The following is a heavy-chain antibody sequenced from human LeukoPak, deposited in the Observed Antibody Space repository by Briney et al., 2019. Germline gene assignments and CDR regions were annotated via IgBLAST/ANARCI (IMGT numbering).Heavy chain of an antibody. V-gene: IGHV3-30*18. Sequence: PGGPLRLSCAASGFTFSSYGMHWVRQAPGKGLEWVAVISYDGSNKYYADSVKGRFTISRDNSKNTLYLQMNSLRAEDTAVYYCAKSPSGYYYNFVFATFDYWGQGTLVTVSS. CDR1: GFTFSSYG. CDR3: AKSPSGYYYNFVFATFDY. D-gene: IGHD3-22*01. J-gene: IGHJ4*02. CDR2: ISYDGSNK.